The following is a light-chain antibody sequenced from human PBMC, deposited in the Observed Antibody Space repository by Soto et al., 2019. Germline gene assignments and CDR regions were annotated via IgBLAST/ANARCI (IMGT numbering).Light chain of an antibody. J-gene: IGLJ3*02. CDR3: GSRATNAGGDNWV. V-gene: IGLV2-8*01. CDR2: EVS. CDR1: SSDVGGYNF. Sequence: QSALTQPPSASGSPGQSVTISCTGTSSDVGGYNFVSWYQQHPGKSPKLMIYEVSKRPSGVPDRFSGSKSGNTASLTVSGLQAEDEADYYCGSRATNAGGDNWVFGGGTKVTVL.